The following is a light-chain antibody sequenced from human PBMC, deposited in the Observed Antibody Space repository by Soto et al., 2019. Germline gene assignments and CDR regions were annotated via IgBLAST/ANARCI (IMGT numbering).Light chain of an antibody. CDR2: GAS. J-gene: IGKJ1*01. CDR3: QQYGSLWT. CDR1: QSVSSSD. V-gene: IGKV3-20*01. Sequence: EIMLPQSPATLSLSPGERATLSCRASQSVSSSDLAWYQQKPGQAPSLLIYGASSRATGIPDRFSGSGSGTDFTLTISRLEPEDFAVYYCQQYGSLWTFGQGTKVDIK.